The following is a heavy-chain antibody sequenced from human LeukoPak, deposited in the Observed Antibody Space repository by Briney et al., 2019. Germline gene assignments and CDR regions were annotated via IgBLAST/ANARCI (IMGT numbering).Heavy chain of an antibody. D-gene: IGHD1-1*01. J-gene: IGHJ4*02. Sequence: PSETLSLTCTVSGGSISSCYWSWIRQPPGKGLEWIGYIYYSGSTNYNPSLKSRVTISVDTSKNQFSLKLSSVTAADTAVHYCARVTLNSGSPVIDYWGQGTLVTVSS. CDR2: IYYSGST. V-gene: IGHV4-59*01. CDR1: GGSISSCY. CDR3: ARVTLNSGSPVIDY.